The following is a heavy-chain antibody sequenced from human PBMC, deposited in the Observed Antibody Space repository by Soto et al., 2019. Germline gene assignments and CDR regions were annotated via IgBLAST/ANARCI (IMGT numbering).Heavy chain of an antibody. CDR2: IDLSGTTT. CDR3: SKDRVPYGIYSSDY. D-gene: IGHD3-10*01. Sequence: EVQLLESGGDLVQPGGSLRLSRAASGFSFRDFSMNWFRQAPGKGLEWVSFIDLSGTTTYYRDSVKGRFTMSKDKSRKTVYMQMNRLRVEVTAIYYCSKDRVPYGIYSSDYWGQGVLVTVSS. CDR1: GFSFRDFS. V-gene: IGHV3-23*01. J-gene: IGHJ4*02.